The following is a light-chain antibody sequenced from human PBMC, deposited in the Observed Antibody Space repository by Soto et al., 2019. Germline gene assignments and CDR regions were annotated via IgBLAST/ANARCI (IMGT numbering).Light chain of an antibody. CDR2: GAS. V-gene: IGKV3-15*01. CDR3: QPYHTWPIS. CDR1: QGVSRK. J-gene: IGKJ4*01. Sequence: DIVMTQSPAALSVAPGERVTFSCRASQGVSRKLAWYQHKPGQAPRLLISGASTGATGIPARFTGSGSGTEFTLTISILQSEDCAIYYCQPYHTWPISFGGGTNVDIK.